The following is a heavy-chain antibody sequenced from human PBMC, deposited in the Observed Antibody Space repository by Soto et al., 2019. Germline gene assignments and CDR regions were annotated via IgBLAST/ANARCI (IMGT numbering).Heavy chain of an antibody. V-gene: IGHV3-48*01. CDR1: GFPFSSYS. CDR2: ISNSTI. D-gene: IGHD3-22*01. J-gene: IGHJ5*02. Sequence: GGSLRLSSAASGFPFSSYSINWVRQAPGKGLEWVPYISNSTIYYADSVTGRFTISRDNAKNSLYLQMNSLRAEDTAVYYCAREGDSSGWYNWFDPWGQGTLVTVSS. CDR3: AREGDSSGWYNWFDP.